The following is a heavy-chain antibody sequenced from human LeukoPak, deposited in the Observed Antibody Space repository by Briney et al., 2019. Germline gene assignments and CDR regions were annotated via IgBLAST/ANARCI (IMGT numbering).Heavy chain of an antibody. Sequence: SETLSPTCAVSGGSFWDGYWWSWVRQSPGKGLEFIGQISRIGNTNYNPTLRSRVSVSMDKSRNLFSLNLTSVTAADTAVYYCAREADYSNPNYFDPWGQGTLVTVSS. V-gene: IGHV4-4*02. CDR1: GGSFWDGYW. CDR3: AREADYSNPNYFDP. CDR2: ISRIGNT. D-gene: IGHD4-11*01. J-gene: IGHJ5*02.